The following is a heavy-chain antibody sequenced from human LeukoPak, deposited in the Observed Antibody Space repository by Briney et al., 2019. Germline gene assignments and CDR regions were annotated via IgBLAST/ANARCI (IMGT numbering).Heavy chain of an antibody. CDR3: ARDDTSAHFFDY. CDR1: GFTFKIYS. V-gene: IGHV3-21*01. J-gene: IGHJ4*02. CDR2: ISSSSSHM. Sequence: GGSLRLSCAASGFTFKIYSMNWVRQAPGKGLEWVSSISSSSSHMYYADSVKGRFTISRNNAKNSLYLQMNTLRAEDTAVYYCARDDTSAHFFDYWGQGTLVTVSS.